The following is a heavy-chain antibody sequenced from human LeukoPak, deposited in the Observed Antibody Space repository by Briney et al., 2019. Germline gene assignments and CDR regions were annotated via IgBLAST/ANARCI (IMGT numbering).Heavy chain of an antibody. V-gene: IGHV3-23*01. D-gene: IGHD6-13*01. CDR3: AKDRIFTAGAGAFDI. J-gene: IGHJ3*02. CDR1: GFTFSSYA. Sequence: PGGSLRLSCTASGFTFSSYAMSWVRQAPGKGLEWVSAISDSGGATYYADSVKGRFTISRDNSRSALYRQMNSLRAEDTAVYYCAKDRIFTAGAGAFDIWGQGTMVTLSS. CDR2: ISDSGGAT.